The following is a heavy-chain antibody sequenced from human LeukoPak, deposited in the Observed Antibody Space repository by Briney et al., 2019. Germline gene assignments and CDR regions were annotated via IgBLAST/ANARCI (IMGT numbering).Heavy chain of an antibody. CDR1: GGSFSGYY. D-gene: IGHD6-19*01. CDR3: ARGFAIGGWFRLDY. Sequence: SETLSLTCAVYGGSFSGYYWSWIRQPPGKGLEWIGEINHSGSTNYNPSLKSRVTISVDTSKNQFSLKLSSVTAADTAVYYCARGFAIGGWFRLDYWGQGTLVTVSS. V-gene: IGHV4-34*01. CDR2: INHSGST. J-gene: IGHJ4*02.